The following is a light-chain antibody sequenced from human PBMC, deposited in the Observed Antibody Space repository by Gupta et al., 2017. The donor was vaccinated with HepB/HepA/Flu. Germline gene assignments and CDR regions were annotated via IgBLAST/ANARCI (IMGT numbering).Light chain of an antibody. CDR3: QQGSNWPLT. Sequence: EIVLTQSPATQSLSTGESATISCRARQSISIYLAWYQQKPGQAPRLLIYDASNRATGIPASFIGSGSGTDFTLTIISLEPEYFAVYYCQQGSNWPLTFGQGTRLEIK. CDR2: DAS. CDR1: QSISIY. J-gene: IGKJ5*01. V-gene: IGKV3-11*01.